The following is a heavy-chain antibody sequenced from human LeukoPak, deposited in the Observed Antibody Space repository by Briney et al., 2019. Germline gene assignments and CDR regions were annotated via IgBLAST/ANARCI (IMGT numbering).Heavy chain of an antibody. CDR1: GYTFTSYD. Sequence: ASVKVSCKASGYTFTSYDINWVRQAPGQGLEWMGWINPNSGGTNYAQKFQGRVTMTRDTSISTAYMELSRLRSDDTAVYYCARDLGVAAGDYWGQGTLVTVSS. CDR3: ARDLGVAAGDY. CDR2: INPNSGGT. V-gene: IGHV1-2*02. J-gene: IGHJ4*02. D-gene: IGHD6-13*01.